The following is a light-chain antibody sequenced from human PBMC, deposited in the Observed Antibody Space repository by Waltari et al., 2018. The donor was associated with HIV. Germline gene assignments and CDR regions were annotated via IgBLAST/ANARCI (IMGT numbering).Light chain of an antibody. Sequence: ETVLTQSPPTLSLSPGERSTLSCRPSQNVRNHLAWYQQKPGQSPRLLIYDTSNRDTGIPARFSGSGSATDFTLTISSLEPEDFAVYYCQQRTNWPPTFGQGTKVEIK. V-gene: IGKV3-11*01. J-gene: IGKJ1*01. CDR3: QQRTNWPPT. CDR2: DTS. CDR1: QNVRNH.